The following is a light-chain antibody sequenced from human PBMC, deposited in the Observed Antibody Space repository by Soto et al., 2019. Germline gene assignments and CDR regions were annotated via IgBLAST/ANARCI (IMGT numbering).Light chain of an antibody. Sequence: DIQMTQSPSIVSASVGDTVTITCRASQAVNPWLAWHQQKPGKVPRVLIYKTPDLENGVPSRFSGSGSGTEYTLTISNLQPDDFATYYCQQYYSRESFGQGTKV. CDR3: QQYYSRES. J-gene: IGKJ1*01. CDR2: KTP. V-gene: IGKV1-5*03. CDR1: QAVNPW.